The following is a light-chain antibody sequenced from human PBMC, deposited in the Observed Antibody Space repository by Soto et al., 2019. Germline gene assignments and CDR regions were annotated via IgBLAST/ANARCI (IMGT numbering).Light chain of an antibody. CDR3: QQRSTWPGT. J-gene: IGKJ2*01. V-gene: IGKV3-11*02. CDR1: QSVSNY. Sequence: ETVLTQSPATLSMSPGARANLSCRASQSVSNYLAWYQQKPGQAPRLLIYDASNRATGIPARFSGSRSGRDFTLTISSLEPEDFGVDYWQQRSTWPGTFGQGTKLEI. CDR2: DAS.